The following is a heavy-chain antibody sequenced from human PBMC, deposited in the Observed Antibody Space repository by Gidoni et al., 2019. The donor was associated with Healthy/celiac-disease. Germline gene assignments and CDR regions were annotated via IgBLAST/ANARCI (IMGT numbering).Heavy chain of an antibody. Sequence: QVPLQPWGAGLLQPSETLSLTCAVYGWSFSGYYWSWIRQPPGKGLEWIGEINHSGSTNYNPSLKSRVTISVDTAKNQFSLKLSSVTAADTAVYYCARGGIVVVPAAILYYYYGMDVWGQGTTVTVSS. CDR2: INHSGST. J-gene: IGHJ6*02. CDR1: GWSFSGYY. D-gene: IGHD2-2*01. CDR3: ARGGIVVVPAAILYYYYGMDV. V-gene: IGHV4-34*01.